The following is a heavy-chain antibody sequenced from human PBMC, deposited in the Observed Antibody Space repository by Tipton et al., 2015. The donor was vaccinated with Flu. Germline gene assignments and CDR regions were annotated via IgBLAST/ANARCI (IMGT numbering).Heavy chain of an antibody. CDR2: IHPGDSDT. CDR3: ARPGGSHTNYFDY. CDR1: GYTFTNRW. J-gene: IGHJ4*02. D-gene: IGHD3-16*01. Sequence: QLVQSGAEVKKPGESLKISCKASGYTFTNRWIGWVRQMPGKGLEWMGIIHPGDSDTRYSPSFQGQVTISADESITTAYLQWNSLKASDTAMYYCARPGGSHTNYFDYWGQGTLVTVSS. V-gene: IGHV5-51*01.